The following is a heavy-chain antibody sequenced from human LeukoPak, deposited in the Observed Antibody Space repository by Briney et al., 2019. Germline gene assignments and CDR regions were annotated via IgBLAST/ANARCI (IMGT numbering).Heavy chain of an antibody. CDR2: IYYSGST. CDR1: GGSISSGDYY. CDR3: ARERAYCGGDCYSSTPIDY. V-gene: IGHV4-30-4*08. J-gene: IGHJ4*02. Sequence: PSETLSLTCTVSGGSISSGDYYWSWIRQPPGKGLEWIGYIYYSGSTYYNPSLKSRATISVDTSKNQFSLKLSSVTAADTAVYYCARERAYCGGDCYSSTPIDYWGQGTLVTVSS. D-gene: IGHD2-21*01.